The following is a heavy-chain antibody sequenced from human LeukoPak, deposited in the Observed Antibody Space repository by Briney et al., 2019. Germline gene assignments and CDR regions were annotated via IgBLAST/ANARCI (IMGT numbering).Heavy chain of an antibody. CDR2: FDPEDGET. D-gene: IGHD4-17*01. Sequence: ASVKVSCKVSGYTLTELSMHWVRQAPGKGLEWMGGFDPEDGETIYAQKFQGRVTMTEDTSTDTAYMELSSLRSEDTAVYYCATPSYGDYVDYYYGMDVWGQGTTVTVSS. CDR3: ATPSYGDYVDYYYGMDV. V-gene: IGHV1-24*01. J-gene: IGHJ6*02. CDR1: GYTLTELS.